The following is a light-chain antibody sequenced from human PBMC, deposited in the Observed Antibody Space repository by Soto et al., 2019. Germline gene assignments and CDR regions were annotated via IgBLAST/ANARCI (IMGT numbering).Light chain of an antibody. J-gene: IGKJ1*01. CDR1: QSGFSTY. Sequence: EIVLAQSPGTLSLSPGDRATLSCTASQSGFSTYLAWFQQRPGQAPRLLIYAASTRATGIPDRFGGSGSGTDFTITISRLEPEDFAVYYCHQYGNSPWTLGQGTKVEIK. V-gene: IGKV3-20*01. CDR2: AAS. CDR3: HQYGNSPWT.